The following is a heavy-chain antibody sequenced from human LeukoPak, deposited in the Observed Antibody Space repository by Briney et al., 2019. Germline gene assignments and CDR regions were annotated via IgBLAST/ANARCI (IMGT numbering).Heavy chain of an antibody. CDR3: ASGDCSSTSCYNWGFDP. CDR2: SSGGGATI. D-gene: IGHD2-2*01. V-gene: IGHV3-11*01. CDR1: GFTFSGYF. J-gene: IGHJ5*02. Sequence: PGGSLRLSCAASGFTFSGYFMSWIRQAPGKGLEWVSYSSGGGATIDYADSVKGRFTISRDNAKNSLYLQMNSLRAEDTAVYYCASGDCSSTSCYNWGFDPWGQGTLVTVSS.